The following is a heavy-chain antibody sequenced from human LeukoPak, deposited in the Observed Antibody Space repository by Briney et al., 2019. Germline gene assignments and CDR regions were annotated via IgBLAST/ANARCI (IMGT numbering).Heavy chain of an antibody. V-gene: IGHV3-23*01. CDR3: AKDLRPIVVVTADDACDI. J-gene: IGHJ3*02. D-gene: IGHD2-21*02. CDR1: GFTFDDYG. Sequence: PGGSLRLSCAASGFTFDDYGMTWVRQAPGKGLEWVSAISGSGGSTYYADSVKGRFTISRDNSKNTLYLQMNSLRAEDTAVYYCAKDLRPIVVVTADDACDIWGQGTMVTVSS. CDR2: ISGSGGST.